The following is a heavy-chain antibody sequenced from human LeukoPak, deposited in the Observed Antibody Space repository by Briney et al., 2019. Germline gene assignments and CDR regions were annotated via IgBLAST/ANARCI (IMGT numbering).Heavy chain of an antibody. D-gene: IGHD3-10*01. V-gene: IGHV1-69*13. CDR3: ASLLYGSGSYRFDY. CDR1: GGTFSSYA. CDR2: IIPIFGTA. Sequence: GASVKVSCKASGGTFSSYAISWVRQAPGQGLEWMGGIIPIFGTANYAQKFQGRVTITADESTSTAYMELSSLRSEDTAVYYCASLLYGSGSYRFDYWGQGTLVTVSS. J-gene: IGHJ4*02.